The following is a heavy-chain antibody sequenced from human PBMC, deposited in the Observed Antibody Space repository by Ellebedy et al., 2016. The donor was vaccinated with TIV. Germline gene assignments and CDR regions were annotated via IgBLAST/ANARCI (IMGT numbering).Heavy chain of an antibody. CDR1: GGSISSSPYH. CDR2: ISYSGGT. CDR3: GWDCSDRSRRGGY. D-gene: IGHD2-15*01. V-gene: IGHV4-39*02. J-gene: IGHJ4*02. Sequence: MPSETLSLTCTVSGGSISSSPYHWGWIRQPPGKGLEWIGSISYSGGTYYSPSLKSRVTISVDTSKNHFSLELSSVTGADTAVYYCGWDCSDRSRRGGYWGRGTLVTVSS.